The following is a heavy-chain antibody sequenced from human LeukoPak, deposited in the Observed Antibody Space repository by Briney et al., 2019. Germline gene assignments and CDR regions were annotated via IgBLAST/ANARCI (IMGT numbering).Heavy chain of an antibody. CDR1: GFTFSRYS. D-gene: IGHD3-10*02. J-gene: IGHJ6*04. V-gene: IGHV3-21*01. Sequence: GGSLRLSCAASGFTFSRYSMNWVRQAPGKGLEWASSISGSSSSYIYYADSLKGRFTISRDNAKNSLYLQMNSLRAEDTAVYYCAELGITMIGGVWGKGTTVTISS. CDR3: AELGITMIGGV. CDR2: ISGSSSSYI.